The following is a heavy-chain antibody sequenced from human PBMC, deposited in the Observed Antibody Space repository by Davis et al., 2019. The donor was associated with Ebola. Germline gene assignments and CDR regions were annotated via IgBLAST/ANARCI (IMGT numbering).Heavy chain of an antibody. CDR2: ISDTGGTT. J-gene: IGHJ4*02. V-gene: IGHV3-23*01. D-gene: IGHD4-17*01. CDR3: ARHDYGDSHFDY. CDR1: EFTFSSYA. Sequence: GESLKISCAASEFTFSSYAMTWVRQAPGKGLEWVSVISDTGGTTYYADSVKGRFTISRDNSKNTLYLQMNSLRAEDTAVYYCARHDYGDSHFDYWGQGTLVTVSS.